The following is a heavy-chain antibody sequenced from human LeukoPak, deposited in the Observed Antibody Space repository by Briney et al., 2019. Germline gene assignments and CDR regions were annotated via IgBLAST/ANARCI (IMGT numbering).Heavy chain of an antibody. V-gene: IGHV3-23*01. D-gene: IGHD3-10*02. CDR2: VSGGGGST. CDR1: GCTFSSYA. Sequence: GGSLRLSCATSGCTFSSYAMSWVRQAPGKGLEWVSTVSGGGGSTWYADSVKGRFTISRDNSKNTLYRQMNSLRAEDTAVYYCATYVRGDFDYWGRGTLVTVSS. CDR3: ATYVRGDFDY. J-gene: IGHJ4*02.